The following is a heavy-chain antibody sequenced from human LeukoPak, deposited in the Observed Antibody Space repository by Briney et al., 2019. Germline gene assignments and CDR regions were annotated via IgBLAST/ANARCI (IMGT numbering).Heavy chain of an antibody. CDR1: GFTFSSYG. Sequence: PGGSLRLSCAASGFTFSSYGTHWVRQAPGKGLEWVAVIWYDGSNKYYADSVKGRFTISRDNSKNTLYLQMNSLRAEDTAIFYCAKDIATYSACFDYWGQGTLVIVSS. CDR2: IWYDGSNK. CDR3: AKDIATYSACFDY. V-gene: IGHV3-33*06. J-gene: IGHJ4*02. D-gene: IGHD2-21*01.